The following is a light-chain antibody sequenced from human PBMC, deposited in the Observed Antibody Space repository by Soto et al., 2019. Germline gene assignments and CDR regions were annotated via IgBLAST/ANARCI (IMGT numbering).Light chain of an antibody. CDR1: QGISNY. CDR3: QKYNSAPFT. V-gene: IGKV1-27*01. CDR2: AAS. Sequence: DIQMTPSPSSLSASVGDRVTITCRAIQGISNYLAWYQQKPGKVHKLLIYAASTLQSGVPSRFSGSRSGTDFTLTISSLQPEDVATYYCQKYNSAPFTFGRGTKVDIK. J-gene: IGKJ3*01.